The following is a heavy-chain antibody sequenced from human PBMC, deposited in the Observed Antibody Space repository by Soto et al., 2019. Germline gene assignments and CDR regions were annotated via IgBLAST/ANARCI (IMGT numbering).Heavy chain of an antibody. J-gene: IGHJ6*02. V-gene: IGHV1-69*01. CDR3: TRVLGFTFEPGKTRYYAMDV. D-gene: IGHD3-9*01. CDR2: LIPVFGSP. CDR1: GGTFSKDA. Sequence: QVQLVQSGAEVQKPGSSVTVSCKTSGGTFSKDAINWVRQAPGQGLEWMGLLIPVFGSPIYAQKFQGRIRINADESTSVAFMDLSSLRSEDTAVYYCTRVLGFTFEPGKTRYYAMDVWGQETTVSVSS.